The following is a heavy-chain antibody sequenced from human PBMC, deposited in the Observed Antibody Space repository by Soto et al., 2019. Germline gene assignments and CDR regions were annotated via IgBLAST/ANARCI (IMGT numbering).Heavy chain of an antibody. D-gene: IGHD5-12*01. J-gene: IGHJ3*02. CDR3: AAWEYSGYDWGAFDI. CDR1: GFTFSSYG. CDR2: ISYDGSNK. V-gene: IGHV3-30*03. Sequence: PGGSLRLSCAASGFTFSSYGMHWVRQAPGKGLEWVAVISYDGSNKYYADSVKGRFTISRDNSKNTLYLQMNSLRAEDTAVYYCAAWEYSGYDWGAFDIWGQGTMVTVSS.